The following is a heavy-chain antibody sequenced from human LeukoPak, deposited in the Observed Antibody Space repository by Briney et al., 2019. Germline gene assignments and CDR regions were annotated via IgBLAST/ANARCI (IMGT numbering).Heavy chain of an antibody. Sequence: GGSLRLSCAASGFTFSDYYMSWIRQAPGKGLEWVSYMSNSGNTIHYADSVKGRFTISRDNAKNSLYLQMNSLRAEDTAVYYCAKALREWSIDYWGQGTLVTVSS. J-gene: IGHJ4*02. CDR2: MSNSGNTI. CDR1: GFTFSDYY. V-gene: IGHV3-11*01. CDR3: AKALREWSIDY. D-gene: IGHD3-3*01.